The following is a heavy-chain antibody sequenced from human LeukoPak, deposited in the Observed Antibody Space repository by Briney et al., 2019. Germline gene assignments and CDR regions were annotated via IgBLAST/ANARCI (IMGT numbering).Heavy chain of an antibody. CDR3: ARVDGSGSPPQASSTTFDY. CDR1: GGSFSGYY. V-gene: IGHV4-34*01. Sequence: KASETLSLTCAVYGGSFSGYYWSWIRQPPGKGLEWIGEINHSGSTNYNPSLKSRVTISVDTSKNQFSLKLSSVTAADTAVYYCARVDGSGSPPQASSTTFDYWGQGTLVTVSS. D-gene: IGHD3-10*01. J-gene: IGHJ4*02. CDR2: INHSGST.